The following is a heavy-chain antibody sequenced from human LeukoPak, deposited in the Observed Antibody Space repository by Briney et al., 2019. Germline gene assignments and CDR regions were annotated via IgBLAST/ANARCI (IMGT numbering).Heavy chain of an antibody. D-gene: IGHD3-22*01. V-gene: IGHV3-23*01. J-gene: IGHJ4*02. CDR1: GITLSNYG. CDR2: ISDSGGRT. Sequence: GGSLRLSCAVSGITLSNYGMSWVRQAPGKGLEWVAGISDSGGRTNYADSVKGRFTISRDDPKNTIYLQMNSLRAEDTAVYFCAKRGVVIRVILVGFHKEAYYFDSWGQGALVTVSS. CDR3: AKRGVVIRVILVGFHKEAYYFDS.